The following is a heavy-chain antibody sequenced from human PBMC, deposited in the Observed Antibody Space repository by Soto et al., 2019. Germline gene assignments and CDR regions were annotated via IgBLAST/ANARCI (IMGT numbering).Heavy chain of an antibody. CDR3: ARSVEALPVRGALDY. J-gene: IGHJ4*02. V-gene: IGHV2-5*02. CDR2: IYWDDDE. Sequence: QITLKESGPPLVKPTQTLTLTCTFSGFSLSTSGVGVGWIRQPPGKALECLALIYWDDDERYSPSLQRRLTITKDTSMSRVVLTMTNMDPVDTATYFCARSVEALPVRGALDYWGQGTLVTVSS. D-gene: IGHD6-6*01. CDR1: GFSLSTSGVG.